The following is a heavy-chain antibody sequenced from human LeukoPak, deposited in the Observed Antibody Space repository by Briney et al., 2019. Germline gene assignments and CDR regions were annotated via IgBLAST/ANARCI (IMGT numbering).Heavy chain of an antibody. CDR3: AKEQALLWEQLTYAFNL. CDR1: GFSFSNYG. D-gene: IGHD3-10*01. Sequence: GGSLRLSRAASGFSFSNYGIHWVRQAPGKGLEWVALLSYEGSIKYYADSVKGRFTLSRDNSKNTVYLQINTLTPDDKAVYYRAKEQALLWEQLTYAFNLWGLGTMVTVSS. CDR2: LSYEGSIK. V-gene: IGHV3-30*18. J-gene: IGHJ3*01.